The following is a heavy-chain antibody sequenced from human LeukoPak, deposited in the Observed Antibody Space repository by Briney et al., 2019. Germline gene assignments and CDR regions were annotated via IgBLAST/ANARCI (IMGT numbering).Heavy chain of an antibody. V-gene: IGHV3-7*03. D-gene: IGHD4-17*01. Sequence: GGSLRLSCAASGFTFSSYWMSWVRQAPGKGLEWVANIKQDGSEKYYVDSVKGRFTISRDNAKNSLYLQMNSLRAEDTAVYYCARDMRHGDYGDYWFDPWGQGTLVTVSS. CDR1: GFTFSSYW. CDR3: ARDMRHGDYGDYWFDP. J-gene: IGHJ5*02. CDR2: IKQDGSEK.